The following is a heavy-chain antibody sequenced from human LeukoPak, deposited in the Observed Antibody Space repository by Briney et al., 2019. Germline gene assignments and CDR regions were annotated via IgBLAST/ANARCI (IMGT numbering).Heavy chain of an antibody. CDR2: ISSDGSNY. CDR3: AATITMFDY. D-gene: IGHD3-10*01. Sequence: GRSLRLSCEASGFTFTTYGMHWVRQAPGEGLEWMAVISSDGSNYYYADSVRGRFTISRDNSKTTLYLQMNSLRAEQTAVYYCAATITMFDYWGQGTLVTVSS. J-gene: IGHJ4*02. V-gene: IGHV3-30*03. CDR1: GFTFTTYG.